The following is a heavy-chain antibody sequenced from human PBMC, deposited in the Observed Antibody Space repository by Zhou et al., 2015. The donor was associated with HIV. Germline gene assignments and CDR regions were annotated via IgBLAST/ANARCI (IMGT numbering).Heavy chain of an antibody. CDR2: MNPKSGNT. V-gene: IGHV1-8*01. D-gene: IGHD3-3*01. CDR1: GYTFTNYD. Sequence: QVQLVQSGAEVRKPGASVKVSCKTSGYTFTNYDINWVRQATGQGLEWMGWMNPKSGNTGYARKFQGRVTMTRNTSISTAYMELSSLRSEDTAVYYCAADNRGEVLRFLEWLGGQYYYYMDVWGKGTTVTVSS. CDR3: AADNRGEVLRFLEWLGGQYYYYMDV. J-gene: IGHJ6*03.